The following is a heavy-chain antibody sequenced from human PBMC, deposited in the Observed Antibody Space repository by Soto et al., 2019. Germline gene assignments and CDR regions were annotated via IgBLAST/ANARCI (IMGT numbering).Heavy chain of an antibody. CDR2: INPGSGAA. CDR1: GYTVTTHY. CDR3: ARGGEVGVAGSAALDM. J-gene: IGHJ3*02. D-gene: IGHD3-3*01. Sequence: QVQLVQSGAEVKKPGASVKISCTASGYTVTTHYMHWVRQAPGRGLEWMGAINPGSGAAKYTQTFQARVTMTRDTSTNTVYMEISALRSEDTAVFYCARGGEVGVAGSAALDMWCQGTMVTVSS. V-gene: IGHV1-46*01.